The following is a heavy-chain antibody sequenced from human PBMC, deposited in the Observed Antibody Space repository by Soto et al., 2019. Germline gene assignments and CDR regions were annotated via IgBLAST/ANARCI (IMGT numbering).Heavy chain of an antibody. J-gene: IGHJ6*02. Sequence: GGSLRLSCAASGFXFSNAWMSWVRQAPGKGLEWVGRIKSKTDGGTTDYAAPVKGRFTISRDDSKNTLYLQMNSLKTEDTAVYYCTTGVTSRGMDVWGQGTTVTVSS. CDR2: IKSKTDGGTT. CDR1: GFXFSNAW. CDR3: TTGVTSRGMDV. D-gene: IGHD2-21*02. V-gene: IGHV3-15*01.